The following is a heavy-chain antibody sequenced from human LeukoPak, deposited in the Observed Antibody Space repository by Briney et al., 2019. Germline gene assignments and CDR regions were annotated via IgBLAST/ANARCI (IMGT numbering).Heavy chain of an antibody. CDR2: INWNGGST. J-gene: IGHJ4*02. Sequence: GGSLRLSCAASGFTFDDYGMSWVRQAPGKGLEWDYGINWNGGSTGYADSVKGRFTISRDNAKNSLYLQMNSLRAEDTAVYYCAREQVDYYDSSGRLDYWGQGTLVTVSS. CDR1: GFTFDDYG. CDR3: AREQVDYYDSSGRLDY. V-gene: IGHV3-20*04. D-gene: IGHD3-22*01.